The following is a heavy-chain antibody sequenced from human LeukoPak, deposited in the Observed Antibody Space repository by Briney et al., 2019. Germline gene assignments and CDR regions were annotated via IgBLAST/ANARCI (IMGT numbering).Heavy chain of an antibody. CDR2: IVVGSGNT. J-gene: IGHJ4*02. Sequence: ASVKVSCKASGFTFTSSAMQWVRQARGQRLEWIGWIVVGSGNTNYAQKFQERVTITRDMSTSTAYMELSSLRSEDTAVYYCARAPRSVYSSGFLFYWGQGTLVTVSS. V-gene: IGHV1-58*02. CDR3: ARAPRSVYSSGFLFY. CDR1: GFTFTSSA. D-gene: IGHD6-19*01.